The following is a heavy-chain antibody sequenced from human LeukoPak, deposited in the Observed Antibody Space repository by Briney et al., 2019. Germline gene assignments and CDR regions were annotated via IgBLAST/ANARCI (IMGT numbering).Heavy chain of an antibody. D-gene: IGHD3-10*01. CDR2: INHSGST. CDR1: GGSFSGYY. V-gene: IGHV4-34*01. CDR3: ARAPRVTMVRGVPRNYYYYMDV. Sequence: PSETLSLTCAVYGGSFSGYYWSWIRQPPGKGLEWIGEINHSGSTNYNPSLKSRVTISVDTSKNQFSLKLSSVTAADMAVYYCARAPRVTMVRGVPRNYYYYMDVWGKGTTVTVSS. J-gene: IGHJ6*03.